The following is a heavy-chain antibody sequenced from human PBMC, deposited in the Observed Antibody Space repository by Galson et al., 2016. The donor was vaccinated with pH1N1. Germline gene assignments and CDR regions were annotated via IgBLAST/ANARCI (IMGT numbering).Heavy chain of an antibody. Sequence: SLRLSCAASGFTFDDYAMHWVRQAPGKGLEWVSGIRWDSGSIGYADSVKGRFTISRDNAKSSLYLQMNSLRAEDTALYYCAKVTGYLYGYVDYWGQGTLVTVSS. D-gene: IGHD5-18*01. CDR1: GFTFDDYA. V-gene: IGHV3-9*01. CDR3: AKVTGYLYGYVDY. J-gene: IGHJ4*02. CDR2: IRWDSGSI.